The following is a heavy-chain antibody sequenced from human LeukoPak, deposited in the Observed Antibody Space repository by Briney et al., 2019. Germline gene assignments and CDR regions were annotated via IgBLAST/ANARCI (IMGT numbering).Heavy chain of an antibody. D-gene: IGHD1-26*01. Sequence: RGSLRLSCAASGFTFSSYAMSWVRQAPGKGLEWVSAISGSGGSTYYADSVKGRFTISRDNSKNTLFLQMNTLGAEDTAIYYCAKDRTVGASYWYFDLWGRGTLVTVSS. CDR3: AKDRTVGASYWYFDL. CDR1: GFTFSSYA. J-gene: IGHJ2*01. V-gene: IGHV3-23*01. CDR2: ISGSGGST.